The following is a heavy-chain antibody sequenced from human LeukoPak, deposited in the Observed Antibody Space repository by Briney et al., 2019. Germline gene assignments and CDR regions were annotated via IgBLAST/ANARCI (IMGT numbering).Heavy chain of an antibody. CDR2: INHSGST. CDR3: ARGLDYYDSSGPRGAFDI. V-gene: IGHV4-34*01. J-gene: IGHJ3*02. D-gene: IGHD3-22*01. CDR1: GGSFSGYY. Sequence: PETLSLTCAVYGGSFSGYYWSWIRQPPGKGLEWIGEINHSGSTNYNPSLKSRVTISVDTSKNQFSLKLSSVTAADTAVYYCARGLDYYDSSGPRGAFDIWGQGTMVTVSS.